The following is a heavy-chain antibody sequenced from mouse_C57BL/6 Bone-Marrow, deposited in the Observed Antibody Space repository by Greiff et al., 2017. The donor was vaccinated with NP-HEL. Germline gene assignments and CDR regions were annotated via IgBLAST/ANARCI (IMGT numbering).Heavy chain of an antibody. Sequence: EVNVVESGGGLVQPGGSLKLSCAASGFTFSDYGMAWVRQAPRKGPEWVAFISNLAYSIYYADTVTGRFTISRENAKNTLYLEMSSLRSEDTAMYYCARRGTTVVAPYYYAMDYWGQGTSVTVSS. J-gene: IGHJ4*01. CDR1: GFTFSDYG. D-gene: IGHD1-1*01. CDR2: ISNLAYSI. CDR3: ARRGTTVVAPYYYAMDY. V-gene: IGHV5-15*01.